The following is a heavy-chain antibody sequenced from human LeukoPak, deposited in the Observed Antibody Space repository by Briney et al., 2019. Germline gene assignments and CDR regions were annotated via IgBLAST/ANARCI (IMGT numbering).Heavy chain of an antibody. CDR2: IYYSGRT. V-gene: IGHV4-59*12. CDR1: GGSLSSYY. Sequence: PSETLSLTCTVSGGSLSSYYWSWIRQPPGKGLELFGNIYYSGRTNYNPSLKSRVTIPVDTSKKQFSLKLSSVTIADTAVYYCARASSAPPAVRGVYAWFDPWGQGTLVTVSS. D-gene: IGHD3-10*01. J-gene: IGHJ5*02. CDR3: ARASSAPPAVRGVYAWFDP.